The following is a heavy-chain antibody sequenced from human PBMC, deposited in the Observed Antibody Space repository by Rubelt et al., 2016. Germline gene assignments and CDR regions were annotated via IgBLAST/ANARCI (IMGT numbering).Heavy chain of an antibody. CDR2: IYYSGSA. J-gene: IGHJ4*02. CDR3: ARGRGLLDGDYVDY. CDR1: GGSISNYY. V-gene: IGHV4-59*12. Sequence: QVQLQESGPGLVKSSETLSLTCTVSGGSISNYYWSWIRQPPGKGLEWIGYIYYSGSANYNPSLKSRVTISIDTSKNQFSLKLSPVTAADTAVYYCARGRGLLDGDYVDYWGQGTLVTVSS. D-gene: IGHD3/OR15-3a*01.